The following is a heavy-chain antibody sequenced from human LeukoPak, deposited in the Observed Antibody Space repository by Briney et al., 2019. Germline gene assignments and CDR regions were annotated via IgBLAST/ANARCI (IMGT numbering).Heavy chain of an antibody. V-gene: IGHV3-21*01. CDR3: ARDLDYYDSSGYDAFDI. J-gene: IGHJ3*02. Sequence: GGSLRLSCAASGFTFSSYSMNWVRQAPGKWLEWVSSISSSSSYIYYADSVKGRFTISRDNAKNSLYLQMNSLRAEDTAVYYYARDLDYYDSSGYDAFDIWGQGTMVTVSS. D-gene: IGHD3-22*01. CDR1: GFTFSSYS. CDR2: ISSSSSYI.